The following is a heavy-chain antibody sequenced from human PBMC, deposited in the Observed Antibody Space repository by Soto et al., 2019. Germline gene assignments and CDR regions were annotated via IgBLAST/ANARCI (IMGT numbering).Heavy chain of an antibody. CDR1: GGSISSGGYY. Sequence: PSETLSLTCTVSGGSISSGGYYWSWIRQHPGKGLEWIGYIYYSGSTYYNPSLKSRVTISVDTSKNQFSLKLSSVTAADTAVYYCARDYYGSGSYNRWFDPWGQGTLVTVSS. V-gene: IGHV4-31*03. D-gene: IGHD3-10*01. CDR2: IYYSGST. CDR3: ARDYYGSGSYNRWFDP. J-gene: IGHJ5*02.